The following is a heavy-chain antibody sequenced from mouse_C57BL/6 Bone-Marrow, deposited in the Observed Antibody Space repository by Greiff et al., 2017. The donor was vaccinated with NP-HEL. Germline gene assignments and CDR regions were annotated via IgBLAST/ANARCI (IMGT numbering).Heavy chain of an antibody. D-gene: IGHD2-1*01. CDR1: GYTFTSYW. V-gene: IGHV1-59*01. CDR2: IDPSDSYT. J-gene: IGHJ2*01. CDR3: ARGGIYYGPPYYFDC. Sequence: QVQLQQPGAELVRPGTSVKLSCKASGYTFTSYWMHWVKQRPGQGLEWIGVIDPSDSYTNYNQKFKGKATLTVDNSSSTAYMQLSSLTSEDSAVYYCARGGIYYGPPYYFDCWGQGTTLTVSS.